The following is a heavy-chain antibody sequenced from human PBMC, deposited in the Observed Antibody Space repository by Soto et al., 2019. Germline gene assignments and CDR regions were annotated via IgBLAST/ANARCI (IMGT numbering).Heavy chain of an antibody. CDR2: ISAYNGNT. D-gene: IGHD6-13*01. CDR3: ASDPIAAKRGADYGMDV. Sequence: ASVKVSCKASGYTFTSYGISWVRQAPGQGLEWMGWISAYNGNTNYAQKLQGRVTMTTDTSTSTAYMELRSLRSDDTAVYYCASDPIAAKRGADYGMDVWGQGTTVTVSS. V-gene: IGHV1-18*01. CDR1: GYTFTSYG. J-gene: IGHJ6*02.